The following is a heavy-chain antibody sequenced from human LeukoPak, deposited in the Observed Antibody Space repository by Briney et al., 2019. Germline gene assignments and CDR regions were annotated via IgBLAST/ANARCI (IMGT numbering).Heavy chain of an antibody. Sequence: SETLSLTCTVSGGSTSRYYLNWIRQPPGKRLEWLGYIYYSGSTTYNPSLKSRITLSVDTSTTQIPMKLLSLTVADTVVYYCARLPGIAAVWGQGTLVTVSS. CDR1: GGSTSRYY. J-gene: IGHJ4*02. CDR2: IYYSGST. CDR3: ARLPGIAAV. V-gene: IGHV4-59*08. D-gene: IGHD6-13*01.